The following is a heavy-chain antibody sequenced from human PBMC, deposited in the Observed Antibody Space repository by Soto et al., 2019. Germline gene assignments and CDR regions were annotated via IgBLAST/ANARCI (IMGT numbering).Heavy chain of an antibody. V-gene: IGHV3-21*01. D-gene: IGHD3-3*01. CDR3: ARDQYPTSSLRFLEWYYYYYGMDV. Sequence: GGSLRLSCAASGFTFSSYSMNWVRQAPGKGLEWVSSISSSSSYIYYADSVKGRFTISRNNAKNSLYLQMNSLRAEDTAVYYCARDQYPTSSLRFLEWYYYYYGMDVWGQGTTVTVSS. CDR2: ISSSSSYI. J-gene: IGHJ6*02. CDR1: GFTFSSYS.